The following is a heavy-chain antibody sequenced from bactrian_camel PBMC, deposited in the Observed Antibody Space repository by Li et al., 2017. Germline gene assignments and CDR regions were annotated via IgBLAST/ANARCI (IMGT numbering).Heavy chain of an antibody. CDR1: GYTYNRYC. V-gene: IGHV3S6*01. CDR3: VRPLAETITSNFGY. J-gene: IGHJ6*01. CDR2: ITRDGGAT. D-gene: IGHD3*01. Sequence: HVQLVESGGGSVQAGGSLTLTSVASGYTYNRYCMGWFRLAPGKGLEWVSRITRDGGATYYADSVKGRFTVSQDSAKNTVYLQMNNLNPEDTAVYYCVRPLAETITSNFGYWGQGTQVTVS.